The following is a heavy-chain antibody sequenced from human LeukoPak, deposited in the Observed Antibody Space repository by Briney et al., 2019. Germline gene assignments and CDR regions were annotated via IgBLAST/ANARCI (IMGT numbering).Heavy chain of an antibody. Sequence: PGGSLRLSCAASGFTFSSYGMHWVRQAPGKGLEWVSSISSSSSYIYYADSVKGRFAISRDNAKNSLYLQMNSLRAEDTAVYYCAREGILTGYRGSWFDPWGQGTLVTVSS. CDR2: ISSSSSYI. CDR1: GFTFSSYG. D-gene: IGHD3-9*01. CDR3: AREGILTGYRGSWFDP. J-gene: IGHJ5*02. V-gene: IGHV3-21*01.